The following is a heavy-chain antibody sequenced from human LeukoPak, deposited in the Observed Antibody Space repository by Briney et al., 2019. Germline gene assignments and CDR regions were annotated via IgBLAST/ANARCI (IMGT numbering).Heavy chain of an antibody. Sequence: SVKVSCKASGGTFSSYAISWVRQAPGQGLEWMGGIIPIFGTANYAQKFQGRVTITADESTSTAYMELSSLGSEDTAVYYCARSYYYDSSGYCFDYWGQGTLVTVSS. J-gene: IGHJ4*02. D-gene: IGHD3-22*01. CDR2: IIPIFGTA. CDR1: GGTFSSYA. CDR3: ARSYYYDSSGYCFDY. V-gene: IGHV1-69*13.